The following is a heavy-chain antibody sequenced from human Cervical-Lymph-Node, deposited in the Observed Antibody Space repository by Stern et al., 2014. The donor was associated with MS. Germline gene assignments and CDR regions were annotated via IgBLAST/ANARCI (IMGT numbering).Heavy chain of an antibody. CDR1: GGAVSDYY. J-gene: IGHJ2*01. CDR2: IPASGTT. Sequence: QVQLQESGPGLVKPSETLSLTCTVSGGAVSDYYWTWIRQRPGKGPEWMGYIPASGTTNYNPALHSRVTITLDTSQNQVSLRLRSVTAADTAVYYCARDPSTTASDWFFDLWGRGSLVTVSS. CDR3: ARDPSTTASDWFFDL. V-gene: IGHV4-59*02. D-gene: IGHD2-21*02.